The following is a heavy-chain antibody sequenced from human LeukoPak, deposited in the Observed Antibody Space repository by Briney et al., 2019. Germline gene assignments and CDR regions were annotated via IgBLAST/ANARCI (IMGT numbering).Heavy chain of an antibody. Sequence: ASVKVSCKASGYTFTGYYMHWVRQAPGQGLEWMGWINPNSGGTNYAQKFQGRVTMTRDTSISTAYMELSRLRSDDTAVYYCARDLEVIAAAANDAFDIWGQGTMVTVSS. J-gene: IGHJ3*02. CDR3: ARDLEVIAAAANDAFDI. V-gene: IGHV1-2*02. D-gene: IGHD6-13*01. CDR2: INPNSGGT. CDR1: GYTFTGYY.